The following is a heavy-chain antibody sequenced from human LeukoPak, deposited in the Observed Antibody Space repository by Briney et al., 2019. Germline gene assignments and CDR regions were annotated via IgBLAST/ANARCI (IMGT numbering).Heavy chain of an antibody. CDR2: INPNSGGT. J-gene: IGHJ6*02. CDR3: ARTELLYDYYYGMDV. Sequence: ASVKVSCKASGYTFTGYYMHWVRQAPGQGLGWMGRINPNSGGTNYAQKFQGRVTMTRDTSISTAYMELSRLRSDDTAVYYCARTELLYDYYYGMDVWGQGTTVTVSS. V-gene: IGHV1-2*06. D-gene: IGHD2-2*02. CDR1: GYTFTGYY.